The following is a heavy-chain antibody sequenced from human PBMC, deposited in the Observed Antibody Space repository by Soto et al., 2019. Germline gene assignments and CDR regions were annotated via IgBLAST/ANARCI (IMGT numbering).Heavy chain of an antibody. CDR3: SREDIVVVVAATPSRWFDP. CDR1: GYTFSGFY. V-gene: IGHV1-2*02. J-gene: IGHJ5*02. D-gene: IGHD2-15*01. CDR2: INPNSGGT. Sequence: ASVKVSCKASGYTFSGFYMHWVRQAPGQGLEWMGWINPNSGGTKSAEKFQGRVTMTRDTSISTAYMELSRLRSDDTAVYYCSREDIVVVVAATPSRWFDPWGQGTLVTVSS.